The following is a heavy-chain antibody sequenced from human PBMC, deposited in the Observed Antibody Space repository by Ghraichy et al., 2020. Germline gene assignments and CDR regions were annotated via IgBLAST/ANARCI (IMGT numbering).Heavy chain of an antibody. J-gene: IGHJ5*02. V-gene: IGHV4-34*01. CDR2: INHSGST. CDR3: AREVRGGSYSQRSGWFDP. Sequence: SETLSLTCAVYGGSFSGYYWSWIRQPPGKWLEWIGEINHSGSTNYNPSLKSRVTISVDTSKNQFSLKLSSVTAADTAVYYCAREVRGGSYSQRSGWFDPWGQGTLVTVSS. D-gene: IGHD1-26*01. CDR1: GGSFSGYY.